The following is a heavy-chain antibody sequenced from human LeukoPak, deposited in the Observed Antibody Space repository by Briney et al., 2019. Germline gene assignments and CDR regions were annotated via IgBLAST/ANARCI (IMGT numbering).Heavy chain of an antibody. J-gene: IGHJ4*02. CDR2: IFSGGES. CDR3: ARHASITIFGGGVDY. CDR1: GGSISSSSYY. Sequence: PSETLSLTCTVSGGSISSSSYYWGWIRQPPGKGLEWIGSIFSGGESYYNPSLRSRVTISVDTSKNQFSLKLSSVTAADTALYYCARHASITIFGGGVDYWGQGPLVTVSS. D-gene: IGHD3-3*01. V-gene: IGHV4-39*01.